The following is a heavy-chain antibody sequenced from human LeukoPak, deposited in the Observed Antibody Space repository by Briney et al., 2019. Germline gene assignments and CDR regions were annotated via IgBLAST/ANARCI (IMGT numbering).Heavy chain of an antibody. CDR1: GGSFSGYY. D-gene: IGHD2-15*01. Sequence: PSETLSLTCAVYGGSFSGYYWSWIPHPPGKGLEWIGEINHSGNTNYNPSLQSRVTISVDTSKNQFSLKLSSVTAADTAVCYCGDGRWLDSWGQGTLVTVSS. V-gene: IGHV4-34*01. J-gene: IGHJ4*02. CDR2: INHSGNT. CDR3: GDGRWLDS.